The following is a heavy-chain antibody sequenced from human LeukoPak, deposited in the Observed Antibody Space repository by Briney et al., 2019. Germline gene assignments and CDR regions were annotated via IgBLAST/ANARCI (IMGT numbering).Heavy chain of an antibody. Sequence: GGSLRLSCAASGFTFDDYAMHWVRQAPGKGLEWVSLISGDGGSTYYADSVKGRFTISRDNNNNSLSLQMNSLTTEDTAFYYCAREQFSHTSNYFDNWGQGLLVTVSS. D-gene: IGHD5-24*01. V-gene: IGHV3-43*02. CDR1: GFTFDDYA. CDR2: ISGDGGST. J-gene: IGHJ4*02. CDR3: AREQFSHTSNYFDN.